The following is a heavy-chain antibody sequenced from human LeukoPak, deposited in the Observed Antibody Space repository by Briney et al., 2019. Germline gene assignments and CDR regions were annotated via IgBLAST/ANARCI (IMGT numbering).Heavy chain of an antibody. CDR1: GFTFSSYG. D-gene: IGHD3-16*02. CDR2: ISYDGSNK. J-gene: IGHJ1*01. CDR3: AKELNDYVWGGYRYSLGYFQH. V-gene: IGHV3-30*18. Sequence: GGSLRLSCAASGFTFSSYGMHWVRQAPGKGLEWVAVISYDGSNKYYADSVKGRFTISRDNSKNTLYLQMNSLRAEDTAVYYCAKELNDYVWGGYRYSLGYFQHWGQGTLVTVSS.